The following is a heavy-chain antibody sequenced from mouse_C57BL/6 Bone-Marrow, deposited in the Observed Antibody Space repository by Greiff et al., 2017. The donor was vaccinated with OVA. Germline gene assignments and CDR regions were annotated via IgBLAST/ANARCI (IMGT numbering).Heavy chain of an antibody. V-gene: IGHV14-2*01. J-gene: IGHJ4*01. CDR3: ASVYGNYVGYYAMDY. CDR2: IDPEDGET. D-gene: IGHD2-1*01. CDR1: GFNIKDYY. Sequence: DVLLVESGAELVKPGASVKLSCTASGFNIKDYYMHWVKQRTEQGLEWIGRIDPEDGETKYAPQFQGKATITADTSSNTAYLQLSSLTSADTAVYYGASVYGNYVGYYAMDYWGQGTSVTVSS.